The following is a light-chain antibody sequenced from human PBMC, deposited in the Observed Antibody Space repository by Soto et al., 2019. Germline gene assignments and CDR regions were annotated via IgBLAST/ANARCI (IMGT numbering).Light chain of an antibody. CDR3: SSYAGSNHVI. CDR1: SSDVGGYDF. Sequence: QSALTQPPSASGSPGQSVTISCTGTSSDVGGYDFVSWYQQHLGKAPKLMIYEVSKRPSGVPDRFSGSKSGNTASLTVSGLQAEDEADYYCSSYAGSNHVIFGGGTQLTVL. V-gene: IGLV2-8*01. J-gene: IGLJ2*01. CDR2: EVS.